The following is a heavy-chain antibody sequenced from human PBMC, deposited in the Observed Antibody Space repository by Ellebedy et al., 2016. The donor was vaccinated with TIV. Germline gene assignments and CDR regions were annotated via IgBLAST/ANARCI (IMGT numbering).Heavy chain of an antibody. V-gene: IGHV3-23*01. CDR2: ISDGGDT. CDR1: GFSFGNFA. D-gene: IGHD6-19*01. J-gene: IGHJ4*02. CDR3: AKCPGCSPYYFDH. Sequence: PGGSLRLSCAASGFSFGNFAMNWVRQAPGQGLEWVSGISDGGDTFYADSVKGRFTISRDNSKNTVYLQMDSLGAEDTAVYYCAKCPGCSPYYFDHWGQGTLVAVSS.